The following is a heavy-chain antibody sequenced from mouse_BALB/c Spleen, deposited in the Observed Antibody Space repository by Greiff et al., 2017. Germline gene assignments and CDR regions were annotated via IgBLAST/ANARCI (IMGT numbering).Heavy chain of an antibody. V-gene: IGHV2-9*02. Sequence: VKLVESGPGLVAPSQSLSITCTVSGFSLTSYGVHWVRQPPGKGLEWLGVIWAGGSTNYNSALMSRLSISKDNSKSQVFLKMNSLQTDDTAMYYCARDPSTGKGAMDYWGQGTSVTVSS. CDR3: ARDPSTGKGAMDY. J-gene: IGHJ4*01. CDR2: IWAGGST. D-gene: IGHD4-1*01. CDR1: GFSLTSYG.